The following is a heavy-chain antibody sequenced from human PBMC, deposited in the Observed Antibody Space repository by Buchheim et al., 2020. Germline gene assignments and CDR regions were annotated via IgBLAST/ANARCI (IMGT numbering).Heavy chain of an antibody. V-gene: IGHV3-73*01. J-gene: IGHJ2*01. CDR3: TRRPAAPYFDL. Sequence: EVQLVESGGGLVQPGGSLKLSCAASGFTFSGSAMHWVRQASGKGLDWVGRIRSKANSYATAYAASVKGSFTTPRVDSKNTAYLQMNSLKTEDTAVYYCTRRPAAPYFDLWGRGTL. CDR1: GFTFSGSA. CDR2: IRSKANSYAT. D-gene: IGHD6-25*01.